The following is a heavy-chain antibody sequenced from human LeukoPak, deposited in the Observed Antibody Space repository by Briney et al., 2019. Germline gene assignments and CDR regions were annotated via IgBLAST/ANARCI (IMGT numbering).Heavy chain of an antibody. D-gene: IGHD6-25*01. CDR3: ARLGATSSGKYYFDY. CDR1: GFTIGSHF. Sequence: GGSLRLSCAVSGFTIGSHFMGWVRHLPGKGLQCVAILEPSGSERNYVDSVKGRFSISRDNAQNSLSLQMNSLSADDTAVYYCARLGATSSGKYYFDYWGQGTLVTVSS. V-gene: IGHV3-7*01. J-gene: IGHJ4*02. CDR2: LEPSGSER.